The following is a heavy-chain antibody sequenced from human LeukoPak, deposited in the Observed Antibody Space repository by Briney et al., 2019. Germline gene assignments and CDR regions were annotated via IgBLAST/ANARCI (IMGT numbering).Heavy chain of an antibody. Sequence: GASVKVSCKASGGTFSSYAISWVRQAPGQGLEWMGGIIPIFGTANYAQKFQGRVTMTRDTSISTAYMELSRLRSDDTAVYYCARDRGVLRFLEWLPDYWGQGTLVTVSS. CDR1: GGTFSSYA. V-gene: IGHV1-69*05. J-gene: IGHJ4*02. CDR2: IIPIFGTA. D-gene: IGHD3-3*01. CDR3: ARDRGVLRFLEWLPDY.